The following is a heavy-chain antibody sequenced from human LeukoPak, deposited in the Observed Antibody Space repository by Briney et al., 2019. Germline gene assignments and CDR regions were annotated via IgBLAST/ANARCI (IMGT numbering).Heavy chain of an antibody. CDR2: ISGSGSNI. CDR1: GFTFSSFE. D-gene: IGHD6-13*01. V-gene: IGHV3-48*03. J-gene: IGHJ4*02. CDR3: ARDQLGGAVDY. Sequence: GGSLRLSCAASGFTFSSFEMNWARQAPGKGLEWVSYISGSGSNIYYADSVKGRFTISRDNAKNSLSLQMNSLRAEDTAIYYCARDQLGGAVDYWGQGTLVTVSS.